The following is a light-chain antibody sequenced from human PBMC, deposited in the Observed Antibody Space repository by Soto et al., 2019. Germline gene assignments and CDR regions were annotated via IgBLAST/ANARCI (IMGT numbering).Light chain of an antibody. CDR2: AAS. J-gene: IGKJ5*01. CDR1: QAIRTA. CDR3: QQRSSWIT. V-gene: IGKV1-6*01. Sequence: ALPLTQSPSSLSASVGARVTITCRASQAIRTALGWYQQKPGTVPKLLIYAASTLQSGVPSRFSGSGSGTEFTLTISSLEPEYFAVDYCQQRSSWITFGQGTRLEIK.